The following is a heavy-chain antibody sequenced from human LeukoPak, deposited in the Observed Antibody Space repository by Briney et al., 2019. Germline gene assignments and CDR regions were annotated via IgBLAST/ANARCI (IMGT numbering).Heavy chain of an antibody. CDR1: GGSISSGSYY. CDR2: IYTSGST. D-gene: IGHD1-26*01. J-gene: IGHJ6*03. V-gene: IGHV4-61*02. Sequence: SETLSLTCTVSGGSISSGSYYWSWIRQPAGKGLEWIGRIYTSGSTNYNPSLKSRVTISVDTSKNQFSLKLSSVTAADTAVYYCALVGATMGYYYYMDVWGKGTTVTVSS. CDR3: ALVGATMGYYYYMDV.